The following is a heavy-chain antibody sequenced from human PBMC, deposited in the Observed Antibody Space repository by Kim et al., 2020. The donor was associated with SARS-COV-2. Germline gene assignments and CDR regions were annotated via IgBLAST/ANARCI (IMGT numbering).Heavy chain of an antibody. CDR2: IDPSDSYT. CDR3: ACTSYYYDSSHAFPKIDP. D-gene: IGHD3-22*01. V-gene: IGHV5-10-1*01. J-gene: IGHJ5*02. CDR1: GYSFTSYW. Sequence: GESLKISCKGSGYSFTSYWISWVRQMPGKGLEWMGRIDPSDSYTNYSPSFQGHVTISADKSISTAYLQWSSLKASDTAMYYCACTSYYYDSSHAFPKIDPWGQGTLVTVSS.